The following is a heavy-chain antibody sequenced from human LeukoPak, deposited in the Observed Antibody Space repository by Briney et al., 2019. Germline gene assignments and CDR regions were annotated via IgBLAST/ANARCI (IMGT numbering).Heavy chain of an antibody. Sequence: AGGSLRLSCAASGFTFNSYWMSWVRQAPGNGLERVANIKQDGSEKYYVDSVKGRFTISRDNAKNSLYLQMNSLRAEDTAVYYCARSRASEYYYDSSGYYYWGQGTLVTVSS. CDR3: ARSRASEYYYDSSGYYY. J-gene: IGHJ4*02. CDR2: IKQDGSEK. V-gene: IGHV3-7*01. CDR1: GFTFNSYW. D-gene: IGHD3-22*01.